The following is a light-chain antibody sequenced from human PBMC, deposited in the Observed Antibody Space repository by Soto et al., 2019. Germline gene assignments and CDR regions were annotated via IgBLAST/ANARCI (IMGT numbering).Light chain of an antibody. CDR2: DDS. CDR1: NIGSKG. CDR3: QVWDSSSEHVV. J-gene: IGLJ3*02. Sequence: SYELTQPPSVSVAPGQTARIPCGGDNIGSKGVHWYQQKAGQTPELVVYDDSDRPSGIPERFSGSNSGNTASLTITRVEGGDEADYYCQVWDSSSEHVVFGGGTQLTVL. V-gene: IGLV3-21*02.